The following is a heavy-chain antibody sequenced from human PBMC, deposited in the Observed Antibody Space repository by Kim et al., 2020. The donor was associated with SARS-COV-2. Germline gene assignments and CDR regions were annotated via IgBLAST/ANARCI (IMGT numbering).Heavy chain of an antibody. CDR1: GFTFSNYW. V-gene: IGHV3-74*03. CDR2: INGDASGI. D-gene: IGHD2-15*01. CDR3: VRGTHYCSGGRCYSSGDY. Sequence: GGSLRLSCAASGFTFSNYWMHWVRQAPGKGPVWVSRINGDASGILYADTVKGRFTISRDNAKNTLYLQMNSLRAEDTAIYYCVRGTHYCSGGRCYSSGDYWGQGTLVTVSS. J-gene: IGHJ4*01.